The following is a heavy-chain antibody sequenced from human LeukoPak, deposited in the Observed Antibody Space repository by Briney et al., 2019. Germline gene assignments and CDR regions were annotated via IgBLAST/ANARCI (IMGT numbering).Heavy chain of an antibody. D-gene: IGHD3-9*01. CDR2: ITRHNAIL. J-gene: IGHJ4*02. V-gene: IGHV3-9*01. CDR1: GFMFDDYA. CDR3: ARGDILTTRLLDS. Sequence: GGSLRLSCAASGFMFDDYAMHWVRRAPGKGLQWVSSITRHNAILGYVDSVKGRFTISRDSAKNSLYLQMNSLRPEDTAFYYCARGDILTTRLLDSWGLGTLVTVSS.